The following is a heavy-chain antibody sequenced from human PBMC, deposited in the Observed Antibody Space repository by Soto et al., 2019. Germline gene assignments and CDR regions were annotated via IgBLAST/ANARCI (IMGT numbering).Heavy chain of an antibody. CDR1: GFTFSSYA. J-gene: IGHJ4*02. CDR2: ISGSGGST. D-gene: IGHD3-3*01. Sequence: GGALKLSCAASGFTFSSYAMSWVRQAPGKGLEWVSAISGSGGSTYYADSVKGRFTISRDNSKNTLYLQMNSLRAEDTAVYYCAREAPQYDFWSGYSNYFDYWGQGTLVTVSS. CDR3: AREAPQYDFWSGYSNYFDY. V-gene: IGHV3-23*01.